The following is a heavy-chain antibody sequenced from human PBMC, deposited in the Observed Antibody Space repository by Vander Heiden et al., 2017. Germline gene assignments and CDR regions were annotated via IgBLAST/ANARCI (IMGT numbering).Heavy chain of an antibody. D-gene: IGHD6-13*01. J-gene: IGHJ4*02. V-gene: IGHV3-9*01. Sequence: EVQLVVSGGGLVQPGRSLRLSCAASGFTFDGYAMHWVRQAPGKGLEWVSGISWNSGSIGYADSVKGRFTISRDNAKNSLYLQMNSLRAEDTALYYCAKDLASAAAAGLFDYWGQGTLVTVSS. CDR2: ISWNSGSI. CDR3: AKDLASAAAAGLFDY. CDR1: GFTFDGYA.